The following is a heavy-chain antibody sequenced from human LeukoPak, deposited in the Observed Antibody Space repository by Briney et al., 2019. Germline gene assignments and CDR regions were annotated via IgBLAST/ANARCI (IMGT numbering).Heavy chain of an antibody. CDR2: ISSGGRYL. V-gene: IGHV3-21*01. CDR3: ARDWGGSGTPEAYFDY. Sequence: GGSLRLSCAASGFTFSSYSMNWVRQAPGKGLEWVSSISSGGRYLYYAHSVKGRFTISRDNAKNSLYLQMNSLRAEDTAVYYCARDWGGSGTPEAYFDYWGQGTLVTVSS. J-gene: IGHJ4*02. CDR1: GFTFSSYS. D-gene: IGHD3-10*01.